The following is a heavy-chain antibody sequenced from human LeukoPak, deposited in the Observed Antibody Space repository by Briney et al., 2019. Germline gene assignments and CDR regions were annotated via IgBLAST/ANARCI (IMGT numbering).Heavy chain of an antibody. J-gene: IGHJ5*02. CDR2: INIDGATT. V-gene: IGHV3-74*01. Sequence: PGGSLRLSCAASGFTFSGYWMHWVRQAPGKGLECVSRINIDGATTNYADSVKGRITISRDNAKNTLHLQMNSLRADDTAVYYCVRGAVGTGVWFDPWGQGTLVTVSS. CDR3: VRGAVGTGVWFDP. D-gene: IGHD1-26*01. CDR1: GFTFSGYW.